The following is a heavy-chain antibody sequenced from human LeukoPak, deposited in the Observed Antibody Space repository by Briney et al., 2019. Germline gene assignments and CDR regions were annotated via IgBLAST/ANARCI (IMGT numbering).Heavy chain of an antibody. CDR1: GGTFSSYA. V-gene: IGHV1-69*13. Sequence: SVKVSCKASGGTFSSYATSWVRQAPGQGLEWMGGIIPIFGTANYAQKFQGRVTITADESTSTAYMELSSLRPEDTAVYYCARDPRYCSGGSCYFFDYWGQGTLVTVSS. CDR2: IIPIFGTA. J-gene: IGHJ4*02. CDR3: ARDPRYCSGGSCYFFDY. D-gene: IGHD2-15*01.